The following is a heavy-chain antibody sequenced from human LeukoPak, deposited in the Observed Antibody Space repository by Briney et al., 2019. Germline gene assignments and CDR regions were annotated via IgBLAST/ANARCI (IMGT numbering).Heavy chain of an antibody. Sequence: GGSLRLSCAASGFTFSSYAMHWVRQAPGKGLEWVAVISYDGSNKYYADSVKGRFTISRDNSKNTLYLQMNSLRAEDTAVYYCARDRQVYSSGWYGRAFDYWGQGTLVTVSS. CDR3: ARDRQVYSSGWYGRAFDY. CDR1: GFTFSSYA. CDR2: ISYDGSNK. D-gene: IGHD6-19*01. J-gene: IGHJ4*02. V-gene: IGHV3-30-3*01.